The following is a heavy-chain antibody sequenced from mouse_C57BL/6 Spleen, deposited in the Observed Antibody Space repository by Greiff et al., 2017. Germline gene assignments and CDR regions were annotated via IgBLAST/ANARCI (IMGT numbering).Heavy chain of an antibody. Sequence: EVQRVESGAELVRPGASVKLSCTASGFNIKDDYMHWVKQRPEQGLEWIGWIDPENGDTEYASKFQGKATITADTSSNTAYLQLSSLTSEDTAVYYCKSGPLKYYAMDYWGQGTSVTVSS. D-gene: IGHD1-3*01. CDR1: GFNIKDDY. CDR2: IDPENGDT. CDR3: KSGPLKYYAMDY. V-gene: IGHV14-4*01. J-gene: IGHJ4*01.